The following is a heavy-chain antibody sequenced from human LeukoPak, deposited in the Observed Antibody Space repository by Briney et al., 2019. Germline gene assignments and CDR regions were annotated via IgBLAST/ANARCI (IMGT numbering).Heavy chain of an antibody. Sequence: GGSLRLSCAASGFTFSSHAMHWVRQAPGKGLEWVAIISYDGSIKYYADSVKGRFTISRDNSKNTLYLQMNSLRAEDTAVYYCARRDSGGYCFDYWGQGTLVTVSS. CDR3: ARRDSGGYCFDY. V-gene: IGHV3-30-3*01. J-gene: IGHJ4*02. CDR2: ISYDGSIK. D-gene: IGHD3-22*01. CDR1: GFTFSSHA.